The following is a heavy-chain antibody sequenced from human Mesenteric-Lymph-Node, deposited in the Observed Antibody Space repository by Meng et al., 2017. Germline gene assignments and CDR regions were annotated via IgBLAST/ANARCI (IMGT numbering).Heavy chain of an antibody. D-gene: IGHD2-2*02. Sequence: GGSLRLSCAASGFTFSSYAMSWVRQAPGKGLEWVSAISGSGGSTYYADSVKGRFTISRDNSKNTLSLQMNNLRAEDTAVYYCARDRASRYTWFDPWGQGTLVTVSS. CDR3: ARDRASRYTWFDP. CDR2: ISGSGGST. CDR1: GFTFSSYA. V-gene: IGHV3-23*01. J-gene: IGHJ5*02.